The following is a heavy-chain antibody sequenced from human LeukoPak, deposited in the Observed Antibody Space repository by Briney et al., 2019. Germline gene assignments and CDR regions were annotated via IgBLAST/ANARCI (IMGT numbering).Heavy chain of an antibody. J-gene: IGHJ4*02. CDR3: ASGPKSRPTTALLTTYYFDY. CDR2: INHSGRT. V-gene: IGHV4-34*01. D-gene: IGHD4-11*01. CDR1: GGSFSGYY. Sequence: PSETLSLTCAVYGGSFSGYYWSGLRQPPGEGREGIGEINHSGRTNYNPSLKSRVTISVDTSKNQFSLKLSSVTAADTAVYYCASGPKSRPTTALLTTYYFDYWGEGTLVTASP.